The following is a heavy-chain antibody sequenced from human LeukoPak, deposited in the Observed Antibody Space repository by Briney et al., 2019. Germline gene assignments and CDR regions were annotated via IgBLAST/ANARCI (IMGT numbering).Heavy chain of an antibody. CDR3: AKDRNNYGDYGAFDI. J-gene: IGHJ3*02. D-gene: IGHD4-17*01. Sequence: GGSLRLSCAASGFTFSSYGTHWVRQAPGKGLEWVAVIWYDGSNKYYADSVKGRFTISRDNSKNTLYLQMNSLRAEDTAVYYCAKDRNNYGDYGAFDIWGQGTMVTVSS. V-gene: IGHV3-33*06. CDR1: GFTFSSYG. CDR2: IWYDGSNK.